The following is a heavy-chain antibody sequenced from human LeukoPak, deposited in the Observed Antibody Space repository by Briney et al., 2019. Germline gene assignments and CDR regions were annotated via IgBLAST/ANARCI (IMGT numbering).Heavy chain of an antibody. J-gene: IGHJ4*02. CDR3: AKSYSSGWDFGY. CDR2: TYYRSKWYN. CDR1: GDSVSSNSAA. D-gene: IGHD6-19*01. V-gene: IGHV6-1*01. Sequence: SQTLSLTCAISGDSVSSNSAAWNWIRLSPSRGLEWLGRTYYRSKWYNDYAVSVKSRITIKPDTSKNQFSLQLKSVTPEDTAVYYCAKSYSSGWDFGYWGQGTLVTVSS.